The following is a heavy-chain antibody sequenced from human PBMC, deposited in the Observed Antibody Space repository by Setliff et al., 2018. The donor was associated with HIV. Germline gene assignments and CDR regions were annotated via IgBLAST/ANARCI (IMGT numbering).Heavy chain of an antibody. CDR1: GVSITSATYY. D-gene: IGHD5-18*01. V-gene: IGHV4-31*11. J-gene: IGHJ4*02. Sequence: PSETLSLTCAVSGVSITSATYYCSWIRHSPGKGLEWIGYIDYSGSAFYNPSLKSRLTISRDTSRNQFSLRMKSVTAADTAVYYCAREGKTALVTKYFDYWGQGTLVTVSS. CDR2: IDYSGSA. CDR3: AREGKTALVTKYFDY.